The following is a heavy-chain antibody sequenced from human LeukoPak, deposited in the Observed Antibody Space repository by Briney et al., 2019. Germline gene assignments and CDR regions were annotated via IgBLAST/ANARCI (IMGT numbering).Heavy chain of an antibody. CDR3: ARGDSGYFFYYGLDV. CDR1: GYTFTNYD. CDR2: MNPNSGNT. V-gene: IGHV1-8*01. Sequence: ASVKVSCKASGYTFTNYDINWVRQATGQGLEWMGWMNPNSGNTGYAQKFQDRVTMTWNTSISTAYMELTRLTSEDTAVYYCARGDSGYFFYYGLDVWGQGTTVTVPS. J-gene: IGHJ6*02. D-gene: IGHD3-10*01.